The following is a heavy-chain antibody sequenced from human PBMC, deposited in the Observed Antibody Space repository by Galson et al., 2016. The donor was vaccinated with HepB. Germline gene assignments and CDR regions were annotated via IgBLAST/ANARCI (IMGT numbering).Heavy chain of an antibody. V-gene: IGHV6-1*01. CDR1: GDSVSSNSAA. Sequence: CAISGDSVSSNSAAWNWIRQSSSRGLEWLGRTYYRSKWYNDYAVSVKSRITINPDTSKNQFSLQLNSVTPDDTAVYFCVHLGGYGMDVWGLGTTVTVSS. CDR3: VHLGGYGMDV. J-gene: IGHJ6*02. D-gene: IGHD3-16*01. CDR2: TYYRSKWYN.